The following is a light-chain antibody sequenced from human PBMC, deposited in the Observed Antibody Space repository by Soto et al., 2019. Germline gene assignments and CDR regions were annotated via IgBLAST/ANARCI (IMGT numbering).Light chain of an antibody. CDR1: RSFANSY. Sequence: EIVLTQSPATLSLSPGERATLSCRASRSFANSYLAWYQHKPGQAPRLLIYAASSRATAIPDRFIGSGSGTDFTLTISRLEPDDSAVYFCHHYDSSPPYTFGQGTKLEIK. V-gene: IGKV3-20*01. J-gene: IGKJ2*01. CDR2: AAS. CDR3: HHYDSSPPYT.